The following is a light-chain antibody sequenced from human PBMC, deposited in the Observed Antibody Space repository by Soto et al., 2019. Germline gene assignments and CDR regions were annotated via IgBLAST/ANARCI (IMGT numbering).Light chain of an antibody. CDR2: YMS. CDR3: HQRQSWPRT. V-gene: IGKV3-11*01. J-gene: IGKJ1*01. CDR1: QYVGSR. Sequence: EIVLTQSPATLSSSPGETAILSCRASQYVGSRLAWYQHKPGQAPRLLIYYMSKRATGIPARFSGSGSGTDFTHTISSLAPDDFAIYYCHQRQSWPRTFGQGTKV.